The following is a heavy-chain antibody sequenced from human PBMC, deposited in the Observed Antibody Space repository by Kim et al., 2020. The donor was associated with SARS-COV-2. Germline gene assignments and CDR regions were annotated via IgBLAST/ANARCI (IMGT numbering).Heavy chain of an antibody. V-gene: IGHV4-34*01. D-gene: IGHD3-10*01. Sequence: YTPSLKSRLTISVEATKNQFSQKLRSVTAEDTAVYYCARMVGDPHDAFDVWGQGTMVTVSS. J-gene: IGHJ3*01. CDR3: ARMVGDPHDAFDV.